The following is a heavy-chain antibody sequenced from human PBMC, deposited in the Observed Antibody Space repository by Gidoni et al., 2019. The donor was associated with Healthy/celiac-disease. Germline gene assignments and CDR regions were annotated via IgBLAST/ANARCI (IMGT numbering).Heavy chain of an antibody. CDR2: ISWNSGSI. J-gene: IGHJ4*02. CDR3: AKGALLEGAIAVAGTGGDYFDY. CDR1: GFTFDDYA. Sequence: EVQLVESGGGLVQPGRSLRLSCAASGFTFDDYALHWVRQAPGKGLEWVSGISWNSGSIGYADSVKGRFTISRDNAKNSLYLQMNSLRAEDTALYYCAKGALLEGAIAVAGTGGDYFDYWGQGTLVTVSS. D-gene: IGHD6-19*01. V-gene: IGHV3-9*01.